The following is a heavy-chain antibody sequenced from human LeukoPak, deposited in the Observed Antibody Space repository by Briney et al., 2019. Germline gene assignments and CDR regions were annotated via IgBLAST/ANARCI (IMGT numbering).Heavy chain of an antibody. D-gene: IGHD6-13*01. CDR2: FDPEDGET. V-gene: IGHV1-24*01. CDR1: GYTLTELS. Sequence: ASVKVSCKVSGYTLTELSMHWVRQAPGKGLEWMGRFDPEDGETIYAQKFQGRVTMTEDTSANTTYMELSSLRSEDTAVYYCATQQLVRFVLRFQHWGQGTLVTVSS. CDR3: ATQQLVRFVLRFQH. J-gene: IGHJ1*01.